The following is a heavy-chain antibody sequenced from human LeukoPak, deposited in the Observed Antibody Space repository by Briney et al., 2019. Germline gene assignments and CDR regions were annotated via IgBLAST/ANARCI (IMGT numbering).Heavy chain of an antibody. Sequence: ASLKVSCKASGYNFNSYGISWLRQVPGQGLEWMGWMNPNSGNTGYAQKFQGRVTMTRNTSISTAYMELSSLRSEDTAVYYCARDRTKYCSSTSCPLDYWGQGTLVTVSS. V-gene: IGHV1-8*02. D-gene: IGHD2-2*01. CDR2: MNPNSGNT. CDR1: GYNFNSYG. J-gene: IGHJ4*02. CDR3: ARDRTKYCSSTSCPLDY.